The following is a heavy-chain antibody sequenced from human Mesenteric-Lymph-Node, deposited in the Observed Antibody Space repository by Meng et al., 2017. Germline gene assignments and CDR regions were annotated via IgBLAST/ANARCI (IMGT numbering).Heavy chain of an antibody. CDR2: ILERDGST. D-gene: IGHD2-2*01. Sequence: GGSLRLSCAASGFSFSDQSMSWVRQAPGKGLEWVSVILERDGSTYYADSVKGRFTISRDNSKNTLYLQMNSLRAEDTAVYYCAKVPLKGIVVVPAAWGQGTLVTVSS. V-gene: IGHV3-23*01. CDR3: AKVPLKGIVVVPAA. J-gene: IGHJ4*02. CDR1: GFSFSDQS.